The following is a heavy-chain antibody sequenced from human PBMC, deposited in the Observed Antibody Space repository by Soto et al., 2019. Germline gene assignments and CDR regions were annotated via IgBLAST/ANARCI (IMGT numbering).Heavy chain of an antibody. CDR2: IIPIFGTA. Sequence: QVQLVQSGAEVKKPGSSVKVSCKASGGTFSSYAISWVRQAPGQGLEWMGGIIPIFGTANYAQKFQGRVTITADESTSTAYMELSSLRSEDTAVYYCARASGSSGYAHYYFDYWGQGTLVTVSS. CDR1: GGTFSSYA. J-gene: IGHJ4*02. CDR3: ARASGSSGYAHYYFDY. V-gene: IGHV1-69*01. D-gene: IGHD3-22*01.